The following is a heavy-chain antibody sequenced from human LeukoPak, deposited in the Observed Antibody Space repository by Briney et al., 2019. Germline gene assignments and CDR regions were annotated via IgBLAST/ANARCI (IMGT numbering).Heavy chain of an antibody. CDR2: IYYSGST. CDR3: ARDTAMVNAHYFDY. D-gene: IGHD5-18*01. J-gene: IGHJ4*02. CDR1: GGSISSYY. Sequence: PSETLSLTCTVSGGSISSYYWSWIRQPPGKGLEWIGYIYYSGSTYYNPSLKSRVTISVDTSKNQFSLKLSSVTAADTAVYYCARDTAMVNAHYFDYWGQGTLVTVSS. V-gene: IGHV4-59*12.